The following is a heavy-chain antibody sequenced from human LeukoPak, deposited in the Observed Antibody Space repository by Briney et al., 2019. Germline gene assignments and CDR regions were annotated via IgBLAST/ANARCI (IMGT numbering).Heavy chain of an antibody. V-gene: IGHV4-31*03. CDR1: GGSISNPGYY. CDR2: IFYSGNT. Sequence: SQTLSLTCTVSGGSISNPGYYWTWIRQHPGKGLEWIGYIFYSGNTYYNPSLKSRVTISVDTSKNQFSLKLNSVTAADTAVYYCARVGGSGGYSLEAIDYWGQGTLVTVSS. D-gene: IGHD3-10*01. CDR3: ARVGGSGGYSLEAIDY. J-gene: IGHJ4*02.